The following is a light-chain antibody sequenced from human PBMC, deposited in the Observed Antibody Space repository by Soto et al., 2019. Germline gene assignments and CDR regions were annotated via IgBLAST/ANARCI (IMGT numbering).Light chain of an antibody. CDR2: DAS. CDR1: RSINSW. Sequence: DIQMTQSPSTLSASVGDRDTITCRASRSINSWLAWYQQKPGKAPKLLIYDASSLESGVPSSFSGSGSGTEFTLTISSLQPDDFATYYCQQYNSYSGTFGQGTKVEIK. CDR3: QQYNSYSGT. J-gene: IGKJ1*01. V-gene: IGKV1-5*01.